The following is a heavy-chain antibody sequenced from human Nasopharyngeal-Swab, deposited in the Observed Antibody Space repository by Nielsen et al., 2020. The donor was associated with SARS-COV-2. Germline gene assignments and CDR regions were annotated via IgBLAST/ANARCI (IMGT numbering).Heavy chain of an antibody. D-gene: IGHD4-23*01. CDR3: AGGNSADH. CDR1: GFTFSSYW. J-gene: IGHJ4*02. V-gene: IGHV3-7*03. Sequence: GESLKISCAASGFTFSSYWMSWVRQAPGKGLEWVANIKEDGSEKYYVDSVKGRFTISRDNAKNSLYLQMNSLGAEDTAVYYCAGGNSADHWGQGTLVTVSS. CDR2: IKEDGSEK.